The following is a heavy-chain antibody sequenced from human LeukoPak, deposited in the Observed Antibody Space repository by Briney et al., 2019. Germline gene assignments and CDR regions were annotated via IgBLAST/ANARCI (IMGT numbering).Heavy chain of an antibody. CDR3: ARGRCSGYD. J-gene: IGHJ4*02. CDR2: MNPNSGNT. Sequence: ASVKVSCKASGYTFTSYAMNWVRQAPGQGLEWMGWMNPNSGNTRYAQRFQGRVTITRNTSISTAYMELSSLRSEDTAVYYCARGRCSGYDWGQGTLVTVSS. D-gene: IGHD5-12*01. CDR1: GYTFTSYA. V-gene: IGHV1-8*03.